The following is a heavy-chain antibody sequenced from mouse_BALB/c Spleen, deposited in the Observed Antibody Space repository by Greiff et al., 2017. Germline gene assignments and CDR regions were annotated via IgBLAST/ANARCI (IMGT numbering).Heavy chain of an antibody. CDR3: ARGSSGYGYAMDY. CDR1: GFNIKDTY. V-gene: IGHV14-3*02. CDR2: IDPANGNT. Sequence: EVQLQQSGAELVKPGASVKLSCTASGFNIKDTYMHWVKQRPEQGLEWIGRIDPANGNTKYDPKFQGKATITADTSSNTAYLQLSSLTSEDTAVYYCARGSSGYGYAMDYWGQGTSVTVSS. J-gene: IGHJ4*01. D-gene: IGHD3-1*01.